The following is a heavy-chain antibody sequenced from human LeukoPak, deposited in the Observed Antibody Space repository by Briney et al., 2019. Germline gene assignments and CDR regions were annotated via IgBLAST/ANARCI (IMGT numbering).Heavy chain of an antibody. Sequence: GGSLRRSCAASGFTFDDYAMHWVRQAPGKGLEWVSLISGDGGSTYYADSVKGRFTISRDNSKNSLYLQMNSLRTEDTALYYCAKDINLLLWFGEDYGMDVWGQGTTVTVSS. V-gene: IGHV3-43*02. J-gene: IGHJ6*02. D-gene: IGHD3-10*01. CDR2: ISGDGGST. CDR1: GFTFDDYA. CDR3: AKDINLLLWFGEDYGMDV.